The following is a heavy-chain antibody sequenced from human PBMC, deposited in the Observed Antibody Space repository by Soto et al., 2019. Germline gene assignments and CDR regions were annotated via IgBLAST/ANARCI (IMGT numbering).Heavy chain of an antibody. CDR2: ISGGSITI. J-gene: IGHJ6*02. CDR3: ARGGSSSDNGMDV. D-gene: IGHD6-6*01. Sequence: EVQLVESGGGLVQPGGSLRLSCAASGFTFSSYSMNWVRQAPGKGLEWVSYISGGSITIYYADSVKGRFTISRDNAKNSLYLQMNSLRDEDTAVYYCARGGSSSDNGMDVWGQGTTVTVSS. V-gene: IGHV3-48*02. CDR1: GFTFSSYS.